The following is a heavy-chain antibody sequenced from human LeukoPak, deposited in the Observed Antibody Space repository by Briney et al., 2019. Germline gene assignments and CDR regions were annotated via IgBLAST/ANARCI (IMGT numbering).Heavy chain of an antibody. CDR3: ARVGGYCSSTRCPNNWFDP. Sequence: GGSLRLSCAASGFTFSSYSMNWVRQAPGKGLEWVSYISSSSSTIYYADSVKGRFTISRDNAKNSLYLQMNSLRAEDTAVYYCARVGGYCSSTRCPNNWFDPWGQGTLVTVSS. V-gene: IGHV3-48*01. CDR2: ISSSSSTI. CDR1: GFTFSSYS. J-gene: IGHJ5*02. D-gene: IGHD2-2*01.